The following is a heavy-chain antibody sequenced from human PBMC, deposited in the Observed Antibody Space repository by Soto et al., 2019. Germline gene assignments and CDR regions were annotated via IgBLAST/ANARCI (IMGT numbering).Heavy chain of an antibody. Sequence: GGSLRLSCAASGFTFSSYAMHWVRQAPGKGLEWVAVISYDGSNKYYADSVKGRFTISRDNSKNTLYLQMNSLRAEDTAVYYCARVGSKWELPSYFDYWGQGTLVTVSS. V-gene: IGHV3-30-3*01. CDR2: ISYDGSNK. CDR1: GFTFSSYA. J-gene: IGHJ4*02. D-gene: IGHD1-26*01. CDR3: ARVGSKWELPSYFDY.